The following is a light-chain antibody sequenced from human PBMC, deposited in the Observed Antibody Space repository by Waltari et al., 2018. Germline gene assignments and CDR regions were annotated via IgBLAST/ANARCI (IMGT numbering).Light chain of an antibody. V-gene: IGKV1-16*01. Sequence: DIQMTTSPSSLSAFVGDRVTISLRASQGIRNSVDWFQQKPGKAPKALMYGASTLHSGVPSRFRGSGFGTDFTLTISGLQPEDFATYYCLQYDSYPRTFGQGTKVEIK. CDR3: LQYDSYPRT. CDR2: GAS. CDR1: QGIRNS. J-gene: IGKJ1*01.